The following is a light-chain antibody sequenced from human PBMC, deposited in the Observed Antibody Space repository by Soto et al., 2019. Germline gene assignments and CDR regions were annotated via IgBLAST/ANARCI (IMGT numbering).Light chain of an antibody. CDR2: GAS. V-gene: IGKV3-15*01. CDR1: QGVSSN. CDR3: QQYYNLPIT. J-gene: IGKJ5*01. Sequence: EVVMTPSPATLFVTSRERATLSCRASQGVSSNLAWYQQKPGQAPRLLIYGASPRATGIPARFSGSGSGTDFTLTISSLQSEDFAIYYCQQYYNLPITFGQGTRLEIK.